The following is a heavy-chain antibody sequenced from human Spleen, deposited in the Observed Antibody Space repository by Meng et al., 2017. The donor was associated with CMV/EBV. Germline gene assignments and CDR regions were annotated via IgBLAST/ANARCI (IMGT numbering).Heavy chain of an antibody. CDR1: GFTFSSYG. Sequence: GESLKISGAASGFTFSSYGMHWVRQAPGKGLEWVAVIWYDGSNKYYADSVKGRFAISRDNSKNMLYLQMNSLTVEDSALYYCARVSRSDWEYFDYWGQGTLVTVSS. D-gene: IGHD3-9*01. V-gene: IGHV3-33*01. CDR2: IWYDGSNK. CDR3: ARVSRSDWEYFDY. J-gene: IGHJ4*02.